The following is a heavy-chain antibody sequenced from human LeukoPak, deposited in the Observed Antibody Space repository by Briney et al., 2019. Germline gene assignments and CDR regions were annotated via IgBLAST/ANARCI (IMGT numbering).Heavy chain of an antibody. V-gene: IGHV3-13*04. J-gene: IGHJ3*02. Sequence: GGSLRLSCAASGFTFSSYYMHWARQGTGKGLEWVSAIGTAGDTYYPGSVKGRFSTSRETAKNSLYLQMNSLRVGGTAVYYCARGRVGGTFDICGPGTMVTVS. CDR3: ARGRVGGTFDI. D-gene: IGHD2-15*01. CDR1: GFTFSSYY. CDR2: IGTAGDT.